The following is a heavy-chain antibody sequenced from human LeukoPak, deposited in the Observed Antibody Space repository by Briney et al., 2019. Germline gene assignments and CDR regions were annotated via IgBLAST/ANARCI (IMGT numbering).Heavy chain of an antibody. Sequence: SETLSLTCTVSGGSISSYYWSWIRQPPGKGLEWIGYIYYSGSTNYNPSLKSRVTISVDTSKNQFSLKLSSVTAADTAVYYCARALWGVRGVSRAFDYWGQGTLVTVSS. J-gene: IGHJ4*02. D-gene: IGHD3-10*01. CDR3: ARALWGVRGVSRAFDY. CDR1: GGSISSYY. CDR2: IYYSGST. V-gene: IGHV4-59*12.